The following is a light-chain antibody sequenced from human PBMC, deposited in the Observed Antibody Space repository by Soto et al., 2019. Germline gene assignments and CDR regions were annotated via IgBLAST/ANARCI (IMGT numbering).Light chain of an antibody. CDR3: SSFAGGGNPVL. V-gene: IGLV2-8*01. Sequence: QSVLTQAPSASGSLGQSVTISCTGTSSDVGGYNYVSWHQQHPGKAPKVMIYEVTKRPPGVPDRFSGSKSGNTASLTVSGLQAEDEADYYCSSFAGGGNPVLLGGGTKLIVL. CDR2: EVT. CDR1: SSDVGGYNY. J-gene: IGLJ2*01.